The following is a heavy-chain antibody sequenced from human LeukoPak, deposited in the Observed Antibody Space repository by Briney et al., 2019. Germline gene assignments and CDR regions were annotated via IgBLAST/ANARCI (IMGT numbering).Heavy chain of an antibody. D-gene: IGHD3-3*01. V-gene: IGHV3-53*01. CDR1: GFTVSNNY. Sequence: GGSLRLSCAASGFTVSNNYMSWVRQAPGRKLEWVSDIYSDGTTFYADSVKGRFTISRDNSKNTLYLQMNSLRAEDTAVYHCARYDFILISYFDLWGRGALVTVSS. CDR2: IYSDGTT. CDR3: ARYDFILISYFDL. J-gene: IGHJ2*01.